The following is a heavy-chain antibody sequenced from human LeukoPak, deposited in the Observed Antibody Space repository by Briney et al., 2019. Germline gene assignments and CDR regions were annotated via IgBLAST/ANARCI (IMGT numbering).Heavy chain of an antibody. J-gene: IGHJ3*01. Sequence: GGSLRLSCAASGFTFSSYWMDWVRQVPGKGPEWVANIKQDGIEKYFLDSVKGRFAISRDNAKNLLYLQMTSLRVKDTAVYYCAREGMVRGVPDAFDLWGQGTMVTVSS. CDR1: GFTFSSYW. D-gene: IGHD3-10*01. V-gene: IGHV3-7*01. CDR2: IKQDGIEK. CDR3: AREGMVRGVPDAFDL.